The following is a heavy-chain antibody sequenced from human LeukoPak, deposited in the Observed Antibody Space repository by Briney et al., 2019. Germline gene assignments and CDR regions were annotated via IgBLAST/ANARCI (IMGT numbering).Heavy chain of an antibody. V-gene: IGHV3-48*03. Sequence: GGSLRLSCAASGFTFSSYAMSWVRQAPGKGLEWVSYISSSGSTIYYADSVKGRFTISRDNAKNSLYLQMNSLRAEDTAVYYCARATGKGPLYYYDSSGLEGGYFDYWGQGTLVTVSS. CDR2: ISSSGSTI. CDR1: GFTFSSYA. CDR3: ARATGKGPLYYYDSSGLEGGYFDY. D-gene: IGHD3-22*01. J-gene: IGHJ4*02.